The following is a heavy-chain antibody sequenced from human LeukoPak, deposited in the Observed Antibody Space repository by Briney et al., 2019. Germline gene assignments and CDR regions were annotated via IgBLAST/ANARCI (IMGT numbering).Heavy chain of an antibody. CDR3: ARDTIPYCSGGSCSRWHY. V-gene: IGHV3-74*01. J-gene: IGHJ4*02. Sequence: GGSLRLSCAGSGFTFSSYWMHWVRQAPGQGLVWVSRIHSAGSSTSYADSVKGRFTISRDNAKNTLYLQMNSLRVEDTAVYYCARDTIPYCSGGSCSRWHYWGQGTLVTVSS. CDR2: IHSAGSST. CDR1: GFTFSSYW. D-gene: IGHD2-15*01.